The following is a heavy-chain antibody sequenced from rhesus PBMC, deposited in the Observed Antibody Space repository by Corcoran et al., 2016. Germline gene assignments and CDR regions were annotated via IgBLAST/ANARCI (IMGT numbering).Heavy chain of an antibody. V-gene: IGHV4S2*01. CDR1: GASISSNY. CDR3: ARGGGYGYWYFDL. D-gene: IGHD5-36*01. Sequence: QVQLQESGPGLVKPSETLPLTCAVSGASISSNYWSWIRQAPGKGLEWIGRIYGRGGITDYNPSLKSRVTISIDTSKNQFSLKLSSVTAADTAVYYCARGGGYGYWYFDLWGPGTPITISS. CDR2: IYGRGGIT. J-gene: IGHJ2*01.